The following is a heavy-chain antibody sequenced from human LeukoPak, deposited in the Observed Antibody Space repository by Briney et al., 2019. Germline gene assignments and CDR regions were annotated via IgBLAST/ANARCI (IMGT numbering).Heavy chain of an antibody. Sequence: ASVKVSCKASGYTFTGYYMHWVRQAPGQGLEWMGWINPNSGGTNYAQKFQGRVTMTRDTSISTAYMELSRLRSDDTAVYYCARDRGQLVPNWFDPWGQGTLVTVSS. J-gene: IGHJ5*02. CDR3: ARDRGQLVPNWFDP. D-gene: IGHD6-13*01. CDR2: INPNSGGT. CDR1: GYTFTGYY. V-gene: IGHV1-2*02.